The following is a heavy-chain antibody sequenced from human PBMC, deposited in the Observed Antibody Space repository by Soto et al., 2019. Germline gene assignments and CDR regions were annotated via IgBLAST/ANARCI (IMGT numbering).Heavy chain of an antibody. CDR2: ISAYNGNT. D-gene: IGHD3-10*01. Sequence: ASVKVSCKASGYTFTSYGISWVRQAPGQGLEWMGWISAYNGNTNYAQKLQGRVTMTTDTSTSTAYMELRSLRSDDTAVYYCARDSHTPGFGESFNWFDPWGQGTLVTVSS. CDR1: GYTFTSYG. J-gene: IGHJ5*02. V-gene: IGHV1-18*01. CDR3: ARDSHTPGFGESFNWFDP.